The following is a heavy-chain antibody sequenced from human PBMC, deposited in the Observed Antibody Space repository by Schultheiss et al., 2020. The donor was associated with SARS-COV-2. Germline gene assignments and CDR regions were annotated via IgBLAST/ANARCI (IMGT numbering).Heavy chain of an antibody. CDR3: ARDPTGYCSSTSCPGGFDY. Sequence: AGSLRLSCAASGFTFSSYAMHWVRQAPGKGLEWVAVIWYDGSNKYYADSVKGRFTISRDNSKNTLYLQMNSLRAEDMAVYYCARDPTGYCSSTSCPGGFDYWGQGTLVTVSS. CDR1: GFTFSSYA. D-gene: IGHD2-2*01. V-gene: IGHV3-30*04. J-gene: IGHJ4*02. CDR2: IWYDGSNK.